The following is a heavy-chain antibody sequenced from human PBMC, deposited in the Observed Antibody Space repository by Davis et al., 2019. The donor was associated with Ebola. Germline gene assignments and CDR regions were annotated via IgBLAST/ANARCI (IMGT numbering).Heavy chain of an antibody. D-gene: IGHD3-10*01. CDR3: TSSLSGVDP. Sequence: GESLKISCAAPGFTFSGSAMHWVRQASGKGLEWVGRIRSKANSYATAYAASVKGRFTISRDDSKNTAYLQMNSLKTEDTAVYYCTSSLSGVDPWGQGTLVTVSS. J-gene: IGHJ5*02. V-gene: IGHV3-73*01. CDR1: GFTFSGSA. CDR2: IRSKANSYAT.